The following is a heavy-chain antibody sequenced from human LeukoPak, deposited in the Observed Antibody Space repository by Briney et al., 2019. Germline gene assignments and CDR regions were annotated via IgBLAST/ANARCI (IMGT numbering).Heavy chain of an antibody. CDR3: ARAAEASCSGTSCYRYFHH. J-gene: IGHJ1*01. Sequence: GGSLRLSCSASGFTFKDYAMHWVRQAPGLGLEWVAVIASDGRTTYYADSVSGRFTISRDNSNNTLSLQMNSLNADDTAVYYCARAAEASCSGTSCYRYFHHWGQGTLVIVSS. CDR1: GFTFKDYA. V-gene: IGHV3-30*04. CDR2: IASDGRTT. D-gene: IGHD2-2*01.